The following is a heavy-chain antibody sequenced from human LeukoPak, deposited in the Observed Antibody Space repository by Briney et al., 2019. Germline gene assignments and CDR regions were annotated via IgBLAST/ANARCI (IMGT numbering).Heavy chain of an antibody. J-gene: IGHJ4*02. CDR1: DGSISSGGYY. D-gene: IGHD5-18*01. CDR3: ARGVDTAIISYFDY. V-gene: IGHV4-31*03. Sequence: SQTLSLTCTVSDGSISSGGYYWSWIRQHPGKGLEWIGYIYYSGSTYYNPSLKSRVTISVDTSKNQFSLKLSSVTAADTAVYYCARGVDTAIISYFDYWGQGALVTVSS. CDR2: IYYSGST.